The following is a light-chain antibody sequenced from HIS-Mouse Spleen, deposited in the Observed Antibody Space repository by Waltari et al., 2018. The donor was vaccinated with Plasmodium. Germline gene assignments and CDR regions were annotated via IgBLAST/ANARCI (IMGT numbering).Light chain of an antibody. J-gene: IGLJ2*01. CDR3: SSYAGSNNLV. CDR2: EVS. V-gene: IGLV2-8*01. CDR1: SSDVGGYNY. Sequence: QSALTQPPSASGSPGQSVTISCTGTSSDVGGYNYVSWYQEHPGKAPQPMIYEVSKRPSGGPDRFSGSKSGDTASRTVSWLQAEDEADYYCSSYAGSNNLVFGGGTKLTVL.